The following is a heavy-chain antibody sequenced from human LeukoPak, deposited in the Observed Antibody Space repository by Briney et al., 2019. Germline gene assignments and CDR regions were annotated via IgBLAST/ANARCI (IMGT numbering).Heavy chain of an antibody. CDR2: INHSGST. J-gene: IGHJ4*02. V-gene: IGHV4-34*01. CDR1: GGSFSGYY. CDR3: ARGVGIAVAAYYFDY. Sequence: SETLSLTCAVYGGSFSGYYWSWIRQPPGKGLEWIGEINHSGSTNYNPSLKSRVTISVDTSKNQFSLKLSSVTAADTAVYYCARGVGIAVAAYYFDYWGQGTLVTVSS. D-gene: IGHD6-19*01.